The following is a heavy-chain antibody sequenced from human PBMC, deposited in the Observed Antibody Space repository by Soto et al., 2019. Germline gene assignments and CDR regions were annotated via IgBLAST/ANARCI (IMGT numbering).Heavy chain of an antibody. CDR3: ARVTMVRGVITKFDY. CDR1: GLTFSSST. Sequence: SVKVSCKASGLTFSSSTLTWVRQAPGQGPEWMGGIIPFFGSVDYAQKFQDRVTITADVSTSTTYMELRSLRSEDTAVYYCARVTMVRGVITKFDYSGQGTLVTVSS. J-gene: IGHJ4*02. D-gene: IGHD3-10*01. CDR2: IIPFFGSV. V-gene: IGHV1-69*13.